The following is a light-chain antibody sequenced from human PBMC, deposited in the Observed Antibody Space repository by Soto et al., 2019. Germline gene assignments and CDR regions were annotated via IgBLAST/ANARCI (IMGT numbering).Light chain of an antibody. Sequence: DIQMTQSPSSLSASVGDRVTITCXASHGINNYLNWYQLKPGKAPKLLIYAASSLQSGVPSRFSGSGSGTDFTLTISRLQPEDFATYTCQQSFSTPRTFGQGTKVDIK. CDR3: QQSFSTPRT. CDR2: AAS. CDR1: HGINNY. J-gene: IGKJ1*01. V-gene: IGKV1-39*01.